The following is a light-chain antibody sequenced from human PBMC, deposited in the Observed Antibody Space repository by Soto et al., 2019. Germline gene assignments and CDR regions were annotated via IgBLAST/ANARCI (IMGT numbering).Light chain of an antibody. J-gene: IGLJ2*01. CDR1: SGHSNYV. V-gene: IGLV4-69*01. CDR3: QTWGTGTVV. Sequence: QLVLTQSPSASASLGASVNLTCTLSSGHSNYVIAWHQQQPEKGPRSLMNLKSDGSHSKGDGIPDRFSGSSSGAERYLTISSLQSEDEADYYCQTWGTGTVVFGGGTQLTVL. CDR2: LKSDGSH.